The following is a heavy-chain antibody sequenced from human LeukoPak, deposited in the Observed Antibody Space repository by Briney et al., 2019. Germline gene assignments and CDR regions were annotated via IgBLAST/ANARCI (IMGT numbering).Heavy chain of an antibody. CDR3: ARGGYYYDSSGSPDY. J-gene: IGHJ4*02. Sequence: SVKVSCKASGGTFSSYTISWVRQAPGQGLEWVGRIIPILGIANYAQKFQGRVTITADKSTSTAYMELSSLRSEDTAVYYCARGGYYYDSSGSPDYWGQGTLVTVSS. V-gene: IGHV1-69*02. D-gene: IGHD3-22*01. CDR2: IIPILGIA. CDR1: GGTFSSYT.